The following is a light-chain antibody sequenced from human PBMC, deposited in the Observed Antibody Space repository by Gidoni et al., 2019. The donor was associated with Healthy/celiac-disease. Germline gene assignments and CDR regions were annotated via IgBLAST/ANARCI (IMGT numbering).Light chain of an antibody. Sequence: ELVMTQSPATLSVSPGERATLSCRASQSVSSNLAWYQQKPGQAPRLLIYGASTRATGIPARFSGSGSGTEFTLTISSLQSEDFAVYYCQQYNWPPRYTFGQGTKLEIK. CDR1: QSVSSN. CDR2: GAS. CDR3: QQYNWPPRYT. J-gene: IGKJ2*01. V-gene: IGKV3D-15*01.